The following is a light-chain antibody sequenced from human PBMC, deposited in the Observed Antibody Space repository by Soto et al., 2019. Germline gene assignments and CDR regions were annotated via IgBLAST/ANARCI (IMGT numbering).Light chain of an antibody. J-gene: IGLJ3*02. CDR2: RPN. CDR3: VLLCSGEWV. Sequence: QAVVTQEPSLTVSPGGTVTLTCALTTGAVTSDYYPNWFQRKPGQALRTLIYRPNNKHSWTPARFSGSLLGGKAALTLSGVQPEDEADYYCVLLCSGEWVFGGGTKVAVL. V-gene: IGLV7-43*01. CDR1: TGAVTSDYY.